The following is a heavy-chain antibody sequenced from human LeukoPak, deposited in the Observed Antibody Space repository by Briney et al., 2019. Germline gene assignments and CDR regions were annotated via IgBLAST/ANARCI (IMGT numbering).Heavy chain of an antibody. CDR2: IFHREST. D-gene: IGHD3-10*01. J-gene: IGHJ4*02. Sequence: SETLSLTCAVSGYSISSGYYWGWIRQPPGRGLEWIGSIFHRESTYYNPSLRSRVTMSVDTSKNQFSLKLSSVTAADTAVYYCARLRGFGEDFDYWGQGTLVTVSS. CDR1: GYSISSGYY. V-gene: IGHV4-38-2*01. CDR3: ARLRGFGEDFDY.